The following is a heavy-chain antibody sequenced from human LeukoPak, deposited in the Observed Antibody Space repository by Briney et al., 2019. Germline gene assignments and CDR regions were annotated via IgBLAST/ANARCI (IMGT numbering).Heavy chain of an antibody. Sequence: GGSLRLSCAASGFTFDDYAMHWVRQAPGKGLEWVSGISWNSGSIGYADSVKGRFTISRDNAKNSLYLQMNSLRAEDTALYYCAKDRPSSAVAGKNWFEPWGQGTLVTVSS. CDR3: AKDRPSSAVAGKNWFEP. CDR2: ISWNSGSI. CDR1: GFTFDDYA. J-gene: IGHJ5*02. V-gene: IGHV3-9*01. D-gene: IGHD6-19*01.